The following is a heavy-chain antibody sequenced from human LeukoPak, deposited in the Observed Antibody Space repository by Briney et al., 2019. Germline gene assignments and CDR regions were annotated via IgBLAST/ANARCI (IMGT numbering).Heavy chain of an antibody. J-gene: IGHJ4*02. CDR1: GYTFSSYD. CDR2: MNPNSGNT. Sequence: ASVKVSCKASGYTFSSYDINWVRQAAGQGHEWMGWMNPNSGNTAYAQNFQGRVIMTRNTSISTAYMELSSLRFEDTAVFYCAIRTSRGVSGSSYFDSWGQGTLVTVSS. V-gene: IGHV1-8*01. D-gene: IGHD3-10*01. CDR3: AIRTSRGVSGSSYFDS.